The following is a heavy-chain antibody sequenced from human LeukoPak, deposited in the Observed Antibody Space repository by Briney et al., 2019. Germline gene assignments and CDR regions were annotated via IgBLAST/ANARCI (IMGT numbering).Heavy chain of an antibody. J-gene: IGHJ3*02. CDR1: GYTFTTYD. D-gene: IGHD4-17*01. Sequence: ASVKVSCKASGYTFTTYDINWVRQATGQGLEWMGWVNPNSGNTGYAQKFQGRVTMTRNTSISTAYMELTSLRSEDTALYYCAKDRQHYGDYEGYAFDIWGQGTMVTVSS. CDR3: AKDRQHYGDYEGYAFDI. V-gene: IGHV1-8*01. CDR2: VNPNSGNT.